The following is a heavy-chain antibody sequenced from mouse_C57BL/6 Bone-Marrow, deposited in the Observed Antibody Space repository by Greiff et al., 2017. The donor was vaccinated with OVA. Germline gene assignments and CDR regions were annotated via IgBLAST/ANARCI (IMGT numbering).Heavy chain of an antibody. V-gene: IGHV1-81*01. Sequence: QVQLQQSGAELARPGASVKLSCKASGYTFTSYGISWVKQRTGQGLEWIGEIYPRSGNTYYNEKFKGKATLTADKSSSTAYMELRSLTSEDSAVYFCARYKGARFYDPCAMDYWGQGTSVTVSS. J-gene: IGHJ4*01. CDR3: ARYKGARFYDPCAMDY. D-gene: IGHD1-1*01. CDR2: IYPRSGNT. CDR1: GYTFTSYG.